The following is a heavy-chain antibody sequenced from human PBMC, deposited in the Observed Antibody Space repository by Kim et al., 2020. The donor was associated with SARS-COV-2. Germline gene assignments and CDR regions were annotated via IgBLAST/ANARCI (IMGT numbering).Heavy chain of an antibody. V-gene: IGHV3-30*03. Sequence: GGSLRLSCAASGFTFSSYGMHWVRQAPGKGLEWVAVISYDGSNKYYADSVKGRFTISRDNSKNTLYLQMNSLRAEDTAVYYCARPVSGSYLSEFDYWGQG. CDR3: ARPVSGSYLSEFDY. J-gene: IGHJ4*02. CDR1: GFTFSSYG. CDR2: ISYDGSNK. D-gene: IGHD1-26*01.